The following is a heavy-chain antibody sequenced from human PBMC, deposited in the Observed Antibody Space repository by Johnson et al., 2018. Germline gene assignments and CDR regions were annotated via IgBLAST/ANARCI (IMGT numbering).Heavy chain of an antibody. J-gene: IGHJ6*03. CDR2: ITGSSRFI. CDR3: ARSRGPHSYYNMDV. CDR1: GFTFSDYN. V-gene: IGHV3-21*04. Sequence: EVQLVETGGGPVKPGGSLRLSCAASGFTFSDYNMNWVRQAPGKGLEWVSSITGSSRFIYYADSVRGRFTISRDNAKNSLFLQMNSLRAEDTAMYYCARSRGPHSYYNMDVWGKGTTVTVSS.